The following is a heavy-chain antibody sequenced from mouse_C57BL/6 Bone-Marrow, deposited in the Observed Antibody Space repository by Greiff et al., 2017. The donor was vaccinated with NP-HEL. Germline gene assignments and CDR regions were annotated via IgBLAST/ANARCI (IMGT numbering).Heavy chain of an antibody. Sequence: QVQLQQPGAELVKPGASVKLSCKASGYTFTSYWMQWVKQRPGQGLEWIGEIDPSDSYTNYNQKFKGKATLTVDTSSSTAYMQLSSLTSEDSAVYYCARYGNYFDYWGKGTTLTVSS. V-gene: IGHV1-50*01. J-gene: IGHJ2*01. D-gene: IGHD1-1*02. CDR1: GYTFTSYW. CDR2: IDPSDSYT. CDR3: ARYGNYFDY.